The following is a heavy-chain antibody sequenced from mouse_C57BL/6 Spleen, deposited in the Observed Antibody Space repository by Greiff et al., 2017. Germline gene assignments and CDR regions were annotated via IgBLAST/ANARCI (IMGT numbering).Heavy chain of an antibody. CDR2: IYPGDGDT. J-gene: IGHJ3*01. Sequence: QVQLQQSGPELVKPGASVKISCKASGYAFSSSWMNWVKQRPGKGLEWIGRIYPGDGDTNYNGKFKGKATLTADKSSSTAYMQLSSLTSEDSAVYFCALTGTGFAYWGQGTLVTVSA. CDR3: ALTGTGFAY. V-gene: IGHV1-82*01. D-gene: IGHD4-1*01. CDR1: GYAFSSSW.